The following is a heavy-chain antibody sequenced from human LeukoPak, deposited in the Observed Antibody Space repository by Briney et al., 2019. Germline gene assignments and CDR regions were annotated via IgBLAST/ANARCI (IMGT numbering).Heavy chain of an antibody. Sequence: GGSLRLSCAASGFSFSNHGMHWVRQAPGKRLEWVAVIWDDGNNKRYANSVNGRSTISRDNSENTLYLQMNGLTAEDTAMYYCARDSYQDYYGRFDPWGQGTLVIVSS. V-gene: IGHV3-33*01. D-gene: IGHD3-10*01. CDR2: IWDDGNNK. CDR1: GFSFSNHG. J-gene: IGHJ5*02. CDR3: ARDSYQDYYGRFDP.